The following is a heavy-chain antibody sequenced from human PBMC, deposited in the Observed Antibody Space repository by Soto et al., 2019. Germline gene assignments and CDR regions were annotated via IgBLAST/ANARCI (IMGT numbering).Heavy chain of an antibody. CDR1: GGTFSSYA. J-gene: IGHJ4*02. CDR3: ARTRERYDYVWGSYPYYFDY. V-gene: IGHV1-69*13. D-gene: IGHD3-16*01. Sequence: GASVKVSCKASGGTFSSYAISWVRQAPGQGLEWMGGIIPIFGTANYAQKFQGRVTITADESTSTAYMELSSLRSEDTAVYYCARTRERYDYVWGSYPYYFDYWGQGTLVTVSS. CDR2: IIPIFGTA.